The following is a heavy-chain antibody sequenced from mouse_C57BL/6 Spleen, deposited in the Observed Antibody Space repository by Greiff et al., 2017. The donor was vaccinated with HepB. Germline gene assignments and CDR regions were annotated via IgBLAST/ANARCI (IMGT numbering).Heavy chain of an antibody. CDR3: ARSYYSNWYFDV. CDR1: GYSITSGYY. Sequence: EVKLMESGPGLVKPSQSLSLTCSVTGYSITSGYYWNWIRQFPGNKLEWMGYISYDGSNNYNPSLKNRISITRDTSKNQFFLKLNSVTTEDTATYYCARSYYSNWYFDVWGTGTTVTVSS. V-gene: IGHV3-6*01. D-gene: IGHD2-5*01. CDR2: ISYDGSN. J-gene: IGHJ1*03.